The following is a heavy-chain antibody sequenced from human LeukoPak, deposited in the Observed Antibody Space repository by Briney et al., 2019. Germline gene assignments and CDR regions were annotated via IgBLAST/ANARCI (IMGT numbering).Heavy chain of an antibody. CDR2: INSDGSWT. V-gene: IGHV3-74*01. CDR1: GNYW. D-gene: IGHD1-26*01. J-gene: IGHJ4*02. Sequence: PGGSLRLSCAASGNYWMHWVRQVPGKGLVWVSHINSDGSWTSYADSVKGRFTISRDNSKNTLYLQMNSLRAEDTAIYYCARAFLVGAQSYYFDYWGQGTLVTVSS. CDR3: ARAFLVGAQSYYFDY.